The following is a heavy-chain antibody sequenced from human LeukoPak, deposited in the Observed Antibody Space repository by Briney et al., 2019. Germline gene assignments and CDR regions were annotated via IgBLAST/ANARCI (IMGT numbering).Heavy chain of an antibody. V-gene: IGHV3-11*06. CDR3: ARPRDVDTAMAPLDY. CDR1: GFTFSDYY. J-gene: IGHJ4*02. D-gene: IGHD5-18*01. Sequence: GGSLRLSCAASGFTFSDYYMSWIRQAPGKGLEWVSYISSSSSYTNYADSVKGRFTISRDNAKNSLYLQMNSLRAEDTAVYYCARPRDVDTAMAPLDYWGQGTLVTVSS. CDR2: ISSSSSYT.